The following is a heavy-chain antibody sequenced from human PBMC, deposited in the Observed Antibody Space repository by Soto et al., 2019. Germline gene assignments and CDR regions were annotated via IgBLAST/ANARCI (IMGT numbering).Heavy chain of an antibody. Sequence: QLQLQESGSGLVKPSQTLSLTCVVSGGSISSGDYSWSWIRQPPGKGLEWIGYVYHNGATYYNPSLKGRVTMSIDRPKNQFSLRLRSVTAADTALYYCARGLGYCSTTTCSEDWFDPWGPGTLVTVSS. CDR2: VYHNGAT. V-gene: IGHV4-30-2*01. CDR1: GGSISSGDYS. CDR3: ARGLGYCSTTTCSEDWFDP. D-gene: IGHD2-2*01. J-gene: IGHJ5*02.